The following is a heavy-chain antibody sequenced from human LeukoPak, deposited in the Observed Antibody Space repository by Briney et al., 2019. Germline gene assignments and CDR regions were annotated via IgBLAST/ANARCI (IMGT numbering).Heavy chain of an antibody. D-gene: IGHD2-8*02. Sequence: ASVKVSCKASGYTFSNYDINWVRQATGQGLEWMGWMNPNSGNTGYAQKFQGRVTMTRNTSISTAYMELSSLRSEDTAVYYCATTGLRYYYMDVWGKGTTVTVSS. CDR1: GYTFSNYD. V-gene: IGHV1-8*01. CDR2: MNPNSGNT. CDR3: ATTGLRYYYMDV. J-gene: IGHJ6*03.